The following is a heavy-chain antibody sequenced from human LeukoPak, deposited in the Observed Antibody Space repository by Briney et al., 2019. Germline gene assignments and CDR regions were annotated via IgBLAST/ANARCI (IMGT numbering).Heavy chain of an antibody. Sequence: NPSETLSLTCTVSGGSISSYYWSWIRQPPGKGLEWLGCIYYSGSTNYNPSLKSRVTISVDTSKNQFSLKLSSVTAADTAVYYCARVAPSGGYSYAIDYWGQGTLVTVSS. CDR1: GGSISSYY. CDR2: IYYSGST. D-gene: IGHD5-18*01. V-gene: IGHV4-59*01. CDR3: ARVAPSGGYSYAIDY. J-gene: IGHJ4*02.